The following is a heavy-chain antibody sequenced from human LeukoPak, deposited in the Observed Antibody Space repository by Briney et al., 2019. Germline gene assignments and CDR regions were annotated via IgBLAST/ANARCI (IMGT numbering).Heavy chain of an antibody. CDR2: IYYSGST. J-gene: IGHJ4*02. CDR1: GDSINNYY. Sequence: SETLSLTCTVSGDSINNYYWSWIRQPPGKGLEWIGYIYYSGSTNYNPSLKSRVTISVDTSKNQFSLNLSSATAADTAVYYCARHDPRGEPARLGFFDYWGQGTLVTVSS. D-gene: IGHD6-6*01. V-gene: IGHV4-59*08. CDR3: ARHDPRGEPARLGFFDY.